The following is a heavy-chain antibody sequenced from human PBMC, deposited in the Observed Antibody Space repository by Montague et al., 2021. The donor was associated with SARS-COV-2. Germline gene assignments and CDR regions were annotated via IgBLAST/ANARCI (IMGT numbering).Heavy chain of an antibody. CDR3: ARGVGITIFGDLSLEGDYYYSMDV. J-gene: IGHJ6*02. CDR2: IDNDGSST. Sequence: SLRLSCAASGFTFRSHWMHWVRQVPEKGLVWVSRIDNDGSSTNYVDSVKGRFTISRDNAKSTLDLQMNSLRVEDTAVYYCARGVGITIFGDLSLEGDYYYSMDVWGQGTAVTVSS. CDR1: GFTFRSHW. V-gene: IGHV3-74*01. D-gene: IGHD3-3*01.